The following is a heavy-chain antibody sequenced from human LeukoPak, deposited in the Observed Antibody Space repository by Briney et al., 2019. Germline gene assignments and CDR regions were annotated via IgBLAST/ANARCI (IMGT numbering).Heavy chain of an antibody. CDR3: ARERVGADSYFDY. CDR1: GFTFSSYS. D-gene: IGHD1-26*01. CDR2: ISSSSSYI. V-gene: IGHV3-21*01. Sequence: GGSLRLSCAASGFTFSSYSMTWVRQAPGKGLEWVSSISSSSSYIYYADSVKGRFTISRDNAKNSLYLQMNSLRAEDTAVYYCARERVGADSYFDYWGQGTLVTVSS. J-gene: IGHJ4*02.